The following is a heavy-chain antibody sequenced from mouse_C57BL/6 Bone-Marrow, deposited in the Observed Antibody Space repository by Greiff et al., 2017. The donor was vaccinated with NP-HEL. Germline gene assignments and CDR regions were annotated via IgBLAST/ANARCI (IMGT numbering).Heavy chain of an antibody. Sequence: QVHVKQSGAELARPGASVKLSCKASGYTFTSYGISWVKQRTGQGLEWIGEIYPRSGNTYYNEKFKGKATLTADKSSSTAYMELRSLTSEDSAVYFCASQRVLVPYAMDYWGQGTSVTVSS. CDR2: IYPRSGNT. V-gene: IGHV1-81*01. J-gene: IGHJ4*01. D-gene: IGHD5-1*01. CDR3: ASQRVLVPYAMDY. CDR1: GYTFTSYG.